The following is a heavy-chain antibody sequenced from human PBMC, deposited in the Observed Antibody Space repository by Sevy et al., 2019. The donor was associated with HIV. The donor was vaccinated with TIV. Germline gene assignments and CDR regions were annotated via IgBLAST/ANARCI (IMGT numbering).Heavy chain of an antibody. CDR1: GFTLSRTG. V-gene: IGHV3-23*01. J-gene: IGHJ4*02. CDR3: AKDPDATYDYSEHSDY. CDR2: ISGSGFST. D-gene: IGHD4-4*01. Sequence: GGSLRLSCAASGFTLSRTGMIWVRQAPGKGLEWVSGISGSGFSTNYADSVKGRFTISRDNSKNTLYLQMNSLRGEDTAVYYCAKDPDATYDYSEHSDYWGQGTLVTVSS.